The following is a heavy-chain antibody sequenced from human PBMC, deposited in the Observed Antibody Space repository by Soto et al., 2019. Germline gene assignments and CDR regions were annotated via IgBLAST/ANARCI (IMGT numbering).Heavy chain of an antibody. D-gene: IGHD1-26*01. Sequence: EVQLLESGGGLVQPGGSLRRSCAASGVTFSSYAMSWVRQAPGKGLEWVSGMRGSGGSTHYADSVKGRFTISMDNSKNMFYLQMNSLRVGDTAVYFCGKGKGVGATADGANYWGQGTLVTVSS. J-gene: IGHJ4*02. CDR1: GVTFSSYA. V-gene: IGHV3-23*01. CDR2: MRGSGGST. CDR3: GKGKGVGATADGANY.